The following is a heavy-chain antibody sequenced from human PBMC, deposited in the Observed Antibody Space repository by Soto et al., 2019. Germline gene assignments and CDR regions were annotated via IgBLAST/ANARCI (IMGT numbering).Heavy chain of an antibody. Sequence: EVQLVESGGDLVKPGGSLRLSCTASGFTFCNTWMSWVRQAPGKGLEWVGRVKSKTDGGATDYTAPVKGRFTISRDDSQNTLYLQMNSLQTDDTAVYYCTTDRRSGYDPQFDFWGQGTLVTVSS. CDR2: VKSKTDGGAT. J-gene: IGHJ4*02. CDR1: GFTFCNTW. V-gene: IGHV3-15*01. CDR3: TTDRRSGYDPQFDF. D-gene: IGHD5-12*01.